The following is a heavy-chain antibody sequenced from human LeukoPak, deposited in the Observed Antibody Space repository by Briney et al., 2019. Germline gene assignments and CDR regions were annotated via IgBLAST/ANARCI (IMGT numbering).Heavy chain of an antibody. CDR3: ARDLRGSRY. CDR2: ISSSGRFI. D-gene: IGHD3-10*01. V-gene: IGHV3-21*01. Sequence: GGFLRLSCAGSGFAFSSYPMNWVRQAPGKRLEWVSSISSSGRFIYYADSVKGRFTISRDNAKNSLYLQMNSLRAEDTAVYYCARDLRGSRYWGQGTLVTVSS. J-gene: IGHJ4*02. CDR1: GFAFSSYP.